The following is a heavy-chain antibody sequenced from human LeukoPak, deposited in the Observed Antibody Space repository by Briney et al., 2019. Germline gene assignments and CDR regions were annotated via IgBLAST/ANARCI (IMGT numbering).Heavy chain of an antibody. V-gene: IGHV3-30*02. J-gene: IGHJ3*02. CDR1: GFTFSNYG. CDR3: AWVYDYVWGSYRLKGAFDI. Sequence: PGGSLRLSCAASGFTFSNYGVHWVRQAPGKGLEWVSFIRFDGSNKYYADSVKGRFTISRDNAKNSLYLQMNSLRAEDTALYYCAWVYDYVWGSYRLKGAFDIWGQGTMVTVSS. D-gene: IGHD3-16*02. CDR2: IRFDGSNK.